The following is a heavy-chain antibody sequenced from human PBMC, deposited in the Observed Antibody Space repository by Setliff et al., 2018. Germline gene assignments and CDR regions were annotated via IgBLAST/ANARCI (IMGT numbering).Heavy chain of an antibody. CDR3: ARVTNRGLDLRFDP. CDR2: IYYSGST. CDR1: GDSISSYY. Sequence: SETLSLTCTVSGDSISSYYWSWIRQPPGKGLEWIGYIYYSGSTNYNPSLKSRVTMSVATFENHFSLKLNSLTAADTAVYYCARVTNRGLDLRFDPWGQGILVTVSS. J-gene: IGHJ5*02. V-gene: IGHV4-59*01. D-gene: IGHD7-27*01.